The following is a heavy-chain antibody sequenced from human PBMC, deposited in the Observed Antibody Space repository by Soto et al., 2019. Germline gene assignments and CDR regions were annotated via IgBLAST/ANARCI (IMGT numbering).Heavy chain of an antibody. CDR1: GFTLSDHY. CDR2: SRDKAQGYSI. D-gene: IGHD2-2*01. Sequence: GGSLRLSCAGSGFTLSDHYIDWVRQAPGKGLEWVGRSRDKAQGYSITYAASVKGRFTTSRDESKNSVYLQMNSLKTEDTAVYYCARDRALLHTTSRGNFDYWGLGTLVTVSS. J-gene: IGHJ4*02. CDR3: ARDRALLHTTSRGNFDY. V-gene: IGHV3-72*01.